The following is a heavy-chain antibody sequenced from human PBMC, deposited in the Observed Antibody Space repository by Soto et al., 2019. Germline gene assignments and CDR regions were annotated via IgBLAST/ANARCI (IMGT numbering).Heavy chain of an antibody. CDR1: GGSFSGYY. D-gene: IGHD1-20*01. CDR2: INHSGST. CDR3: GRGPRGGITGNQGGYYYYYYMDV. V-gene: IGHV4-34*01. Sequence: SETLSLTCAVYGGSFSGYYWSWIRQPPGKGLEWIGEINHSGSTNYNPSLKSRVTISVDTSKNQFSLELSSVTAADTAVYYCGRGPRGGITGNQGGYYYYYYMDVWGKGTPVTVTS. J-gene: IGHJ6*03.